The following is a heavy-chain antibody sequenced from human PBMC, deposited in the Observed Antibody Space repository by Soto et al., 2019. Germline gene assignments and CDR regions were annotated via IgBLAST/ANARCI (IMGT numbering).Heavy chain of an antibody. V-gene: IGHV1-18*01. CDR3: ATDPRIVVVPAAKGYYGMDV. CDR2: ISAYNGNT. Sequence: ASVKVSCKASGYTFTSYGISWVRQAPGQGLEWMGWISAYNGNTNYAQKLQGRVTMTTDTSTDTAYMELRSLRSEDTAVYYCATDPRIVVVPAAKGYYGMDVWGQGTTVTVSS. D-gene: IGHD2-2*01. J-gene: IGHJ6*02. CDR1: GYTFTSYG.